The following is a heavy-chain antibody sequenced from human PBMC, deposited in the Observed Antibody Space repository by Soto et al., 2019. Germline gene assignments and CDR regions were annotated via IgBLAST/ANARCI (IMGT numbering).Heavy chain of an antibody. CDR2: IWYDGSNK. CDR3: ARASMAASSAPYY. Sequence: GGSLRLSCAASGFTFSSYGMHWVRQAPGKGLEWVAVIWYDGSNKYYADSVKGRFTISRDNSKNTLYLQMNSLRAEDTAVYYCARASMAASSAPYYWGQGTLVTVSS. V-gene: IGHV3-33*01. CDR1: GFTFSSYG. D-gene: IGHD3-22*01. J-gene: IGHJ4*02.